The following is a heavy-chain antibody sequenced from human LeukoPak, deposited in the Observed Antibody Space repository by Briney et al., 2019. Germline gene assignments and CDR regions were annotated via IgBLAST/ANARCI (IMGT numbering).Heavy chain of an antibody. J-gene: IGHJ4*02. CDR1: GFSLGTGGMC. D-gene: IGHD3-16*02. CDR3: ARINMITFGGVIIDY. CDR2: IDWDDDK. Sequence: ASGPALLQPPPTLTLTGTFSGFSLGTGGMCVSWIRQPPGKALEWLPRIDWDDDKYYSTSLKTRLTISKDTSKNQVVLTMTNMDPVDTATYYCARINMITFGGVIIDYWGQGTLVTVSS. V-gene: IGHV2-70*11.